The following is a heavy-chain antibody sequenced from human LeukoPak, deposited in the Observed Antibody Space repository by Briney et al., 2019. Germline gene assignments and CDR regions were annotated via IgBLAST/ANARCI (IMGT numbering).Heavy chain of an antibody. J-gene: IGHJ4*02. CDR1: GYTFTSYD. Sequence: GASVKVSCKASGYTFTSYDINWVRQATGQGLEWMGWMNPNSGNTGYAQEFQGRVTLTRNTSISTAYMELSSLRSEDAAVSYVDRRARWSSRGRILPDNWGQGTLVTVSS. D-gene: IGHD5-12*01. CDR3: DRRARWSSRGRILPDN. V-gene: IGHV1-8*01. CDR2: MNPNSGNT.